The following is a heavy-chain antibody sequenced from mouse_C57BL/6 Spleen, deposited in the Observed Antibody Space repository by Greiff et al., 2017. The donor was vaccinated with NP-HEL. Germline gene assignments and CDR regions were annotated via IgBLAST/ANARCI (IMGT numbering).Heavy chain of an antibody. CDR2: ISSGSSTI. J-gene: IGHJ2*01. Sequence: EVKLVESGGGLVKPGGSLKLSCAASGFTFSDYGMHWVRQAPEKGLEWVAYISSGSSTIYYADTVKGRFTISRDNAKNTLFLQMTSLRSEETAMYYCAILTGTFDYWGQGTTLTVSS. CDR1: GFTFSDYG. V-gene: IGHV5-17*01. D-gene: IGHD4-1*01. CDR3: AILTGTFDY.